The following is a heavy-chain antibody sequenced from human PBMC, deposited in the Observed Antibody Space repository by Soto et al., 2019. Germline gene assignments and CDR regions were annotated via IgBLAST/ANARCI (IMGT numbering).Heavy chain of an antibody. CDR1: GFTFTGYA. D-gene: IGHD6-13*01. Sequence: SLRLSCAASGFTFTGYAMSWVRQAPGKGLEWVSGISGSGSSTDYADSVKGRFIISRDSSNNTVYLQMNSLTAEDTAMYYCAKSIIAAGTYHFDNWGQGTLVTVSS. CDR2: ISGSGSST. CDR3: AKSIIAAGTYHFDN. V-gene: IGHV3-23*01. J-gene: IGHJ4*02.